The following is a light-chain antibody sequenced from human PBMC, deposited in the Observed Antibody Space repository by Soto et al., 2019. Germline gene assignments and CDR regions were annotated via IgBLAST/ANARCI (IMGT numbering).Light chain of an antibody. CDR1: SSDVGGYNY. V-gene: IGLV2-11*01. Sequence: QSALTQPRSVSGSPGQSVTISCTGTSSDVGGYNYVSWYQQHPGKDPKLIIYDVSERPSGVPDRFSGSKSGNTASLTISGLQAEDEANYYCCSYAGSYTHWVFGGGTKLTVL. CDR2: DVS. CDR3: CSYAGSYTHWV. J-gene: IGLJ3*02.